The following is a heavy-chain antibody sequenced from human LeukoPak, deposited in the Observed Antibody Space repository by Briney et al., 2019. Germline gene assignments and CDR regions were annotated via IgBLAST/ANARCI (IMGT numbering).Heavy chain of an antibody. Sequence: GGSLRLSCAASGFTFSSYSMNWVRQAPGKGLEWVSSISSSSSYIYYADSVKGRFTISRDNAKNSLYLQMNSLRAEDTAVYYCARDPTSFWSAKEAPRFDPWGQGTLVTVSS. CDR2: ISSSSSYI. CDR1: GFTFSSYS. D-gene: IGHD3-3*01. V-gene: IGHV3-21*01. J-gene: IGHJ5*02. CDR3: ARDPTSFWSAKEAPRFDP.